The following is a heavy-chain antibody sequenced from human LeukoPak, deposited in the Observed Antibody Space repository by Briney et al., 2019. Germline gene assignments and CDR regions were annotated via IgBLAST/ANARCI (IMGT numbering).Heavy chain of an antibody. CDR1: GGTFSSYA. Sequence: ASVKVSCKASGGTFSSYAISWVRQAPGQGLEWMGGIIPIFGTANYAQKFQGRVTITADESTSTAYMELSSLRSEDTAVYYCARNAGYSSGWYVVYWGQGTLVTVSS. CDR3: ARNAGYSSGWYVVY. J-gene: IGHJ4*02. CDR2: IIPIFGTA. V-gene: IGHV1-69*13. D-gene: IGHD6-19*01.